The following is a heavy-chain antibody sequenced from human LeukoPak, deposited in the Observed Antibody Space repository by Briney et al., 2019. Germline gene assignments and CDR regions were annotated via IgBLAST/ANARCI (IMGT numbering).Heavy chain of an antibody. J-gene: IGHJ6*02. CDR3: ARDSGITMVRGVIPRLYYYYGMDV. CDR1: GGSISSYY. Sequence: SETLFLTCTVSGGSISSYYWSWIRQPPGKGLEWIGYIYYSGSTNYNPSLKSRVTISVDTSKNQFSLKLSSVTAADTAVYYCARDSGITMVRGVIPRLYYYYGMDVWGQGTTVTVSS. CDR2: IYYSGST. V-gene: IGHV4-59*01. D-gene: IGHD3-10*01.